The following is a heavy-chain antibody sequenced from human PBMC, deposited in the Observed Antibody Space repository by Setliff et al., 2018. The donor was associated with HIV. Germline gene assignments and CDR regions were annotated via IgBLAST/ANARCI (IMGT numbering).Heavy chain of an antibody. D-gene: IGHD3-10*01. CDR1: GGSINNYC. Sequence: SETLSLTCTVSGGSINNYCWNWIRQPPGRGLEWIGFIFASGTTKYNPSLQSRVTMSIDTSKNQFSLKLTSVTAADTAVYYCARRIDDSGSFPNKNWFDTWGQGSLVTVSS. CDR3: ARRIDDSGSFPNKNWFDT. V-gene: IGHV4-4*09. CDR2: IFASGTT. J-gene: IGHJ5*02.